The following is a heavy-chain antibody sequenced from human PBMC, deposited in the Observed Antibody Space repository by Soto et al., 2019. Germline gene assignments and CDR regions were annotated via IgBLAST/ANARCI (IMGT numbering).Heavy chain of an antibody. Sequence: QVQLQESGPGLVKSSETLSLTCTVSGGSVTSYYWSWIRQPPGKGLEWIGDIYHSGITKYNPSLKRRVTISVDTSKNQFSLKLSSVSAADTAVYYCAREDHIGGFYFDYWGQGTLVTVSS. J-gene: IGHJ4*02. CDR1: GGSVTSYY. D-gene: IGHD3-16*01. CDR3: AREDHIGGFYFDY. CDR2: IYHSGIT. V-gene: IGHV4-59*02.